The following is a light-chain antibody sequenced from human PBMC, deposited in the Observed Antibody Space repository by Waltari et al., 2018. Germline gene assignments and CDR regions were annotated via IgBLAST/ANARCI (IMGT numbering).Light chain of an antibody. CDR2: ENT. J-gene: IGLJ7*01. V-gene: IGLV1-51*02. CDR1: SSNFGNNY. CDR3: GTWDSSLSGAV. Sequence: QSVLTQPPSVSAAPGQRVTISCSGGSSNFGNNYVSWYRQFPGTAPKLLIYENTGRPAGIPGRFSGSKAGTSATLDITGLQAGDEADYYCGTWDSSLSGAVFGGGTHLTVL.